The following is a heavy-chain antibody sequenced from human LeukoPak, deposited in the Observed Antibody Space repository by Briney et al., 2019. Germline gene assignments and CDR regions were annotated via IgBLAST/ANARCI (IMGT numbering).Heavy chain of an antibody. CDR1: GFTFSGSA. V-gene: IGHV3-73*01. J-gene: IGHJ6*03. CDR3: TSTHYYYYYYMDV. CDR2: IRSKANSYAT. Sequence: GGSLRLSCAASGFTFSGSAMHWVRQASGKGLEWVGRIRSKANSYATAYAASVKGRFTISRDYSKNTAYLQMNSLKTEDTAVYYCTSTHYYYYYYMDVWGKGTTVTVSS.